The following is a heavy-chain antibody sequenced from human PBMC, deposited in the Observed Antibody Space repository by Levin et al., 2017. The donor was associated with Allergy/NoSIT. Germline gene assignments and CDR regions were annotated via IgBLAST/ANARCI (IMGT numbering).Heavy chain of an antibody. Sequence: GASVKVSCKASGYTFTGYFLHWVRQAPGQGLEWMGWINPDGGGTNYAQKFQGRVTMTRDTSTTTAYMELTRLTSDDTAVYYCARDGAPSGSGIFDYWGQGTLVTVSS. V-gene: IGHV1-2*02. CDR1: GYTFTGYF. CDR2: INPDGGGT. D-gene: IGHD1-26*01. J-gene: IGHJ4*02. CDR3: ARDGAPSGSGIFDY.